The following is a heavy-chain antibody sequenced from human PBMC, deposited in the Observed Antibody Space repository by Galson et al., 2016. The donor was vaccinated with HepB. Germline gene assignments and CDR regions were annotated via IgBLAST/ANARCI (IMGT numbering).Heavy chain of an antibody. CDR1: GFTFSGFW. Sequence: SLRLSCAASGFTFSGFWMTWVHQAPGKGLEWVANIKEDGSETYYVDSVKGRFTASRDNAKNSLYLQMNTLRPEDTAIYYCARDYSVGAIHDYWGQGTLVTGSS. J-gene: IGHJ4*02. D-gene: IGHD2-21*01. V-gene: IGHV3-7*03. CDR3: ARDYSVGAIHDY. CDR2: IKEDGSET.